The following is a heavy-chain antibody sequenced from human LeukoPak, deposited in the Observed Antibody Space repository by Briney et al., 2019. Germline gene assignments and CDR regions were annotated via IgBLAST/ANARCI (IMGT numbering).Heavy chain of an antibody. D-gene: IGHD6-19*01. CDR2: IRYDGSNK. Sequence: GVSLRLSCAASGFTFSSYGMHWVRQAPGKGLEWVAFIRYDGSNKYYADSVKGRFTISRDNSKNTLYLQMNSLRAEDTAVYYCAKSAGYSSGWYAYWGQGTLVTVSS. CDR3: AKSAGYSSGWYAY. J-gene: IGHJ4*02. CDR1: GFTFSSYG. V-gene: IGHV3-30*02.